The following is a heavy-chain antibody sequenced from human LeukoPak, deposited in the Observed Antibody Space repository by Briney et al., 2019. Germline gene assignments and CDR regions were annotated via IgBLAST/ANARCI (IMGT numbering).Heavy chain of an antibody. CDR2: INPSGGST. V-gene: IGHV1-46*01. CDR3: ARVEWEYTAMVTGPRGMDV. J-gene: IGHJ6*02. D-gene: IGHD5-18*01. Sequence: ASVTVSCTASGYTFTSYYMHWVRQAPGQGLEWMGIINPSGGSTSYAQKFQGRVTMTRDTSTSTVYMELSSLRSEDTAVYYCARVEWEYTAMVTGPRGMDVWGQGTTVTVSS. CDR1: GYTFTSYY.